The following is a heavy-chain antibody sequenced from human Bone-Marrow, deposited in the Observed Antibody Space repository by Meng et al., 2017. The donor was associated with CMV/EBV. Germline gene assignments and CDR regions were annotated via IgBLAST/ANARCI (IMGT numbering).Heavy chain of an antibody. V-gene: IGHV4-39*07. D-gene: IGHD6-13*01. CDR1: GGSISSYY. Sequence: SETLSLTCTAPGGSISSYYWGWIRQPPGKGLEWIGSIYYSGSTYYNPSLKSRVTISVDTSKNQFSLKLSSVTAADTAVYYRAKGRGRYSSSWYLFNYWGQGTLVTFPS. CDR3: AKGRGRYSSSWYLFNY. J-gene: IGHJ4*02. CDR2: IYYSGST.